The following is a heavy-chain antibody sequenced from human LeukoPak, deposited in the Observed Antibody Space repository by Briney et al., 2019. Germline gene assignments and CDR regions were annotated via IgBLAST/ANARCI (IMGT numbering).Heavy chain of an antibody. D-gene: IGHD3-22*01. J-gene: IGHJ4*02. CDR3: ARTYYGSSGYFRIYYFDY. CDR2: IYTSGST. V-gene: IGHV4-4*07. CDR1: GGSISSYY. Sequence: PSETLSLTCTVSGGSISSYYWSWIRQPAGKGLEWIGRIYTSGSTNYNPSLKSRVTMSVDTSKNQFSLKLSSVTAADTAVYYCARTYYGSSGYFRIYYFDYWGQGTLVTVSS.